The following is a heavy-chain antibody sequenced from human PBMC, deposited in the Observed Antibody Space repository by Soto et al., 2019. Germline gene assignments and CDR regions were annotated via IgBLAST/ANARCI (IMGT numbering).Heavy chain of an antibody. CDR1: GFTFSDHS. J-gene: IGHJ4*02. CDR2: SRNKANSYST. D-gene: IGHD1-26*01. Sequence: EVQLVESGGGLVQPGGSLRLSCAASGFTFSDHSMDWVRQAPGKGLEWVGRSRNKANSYSTEYATSVKGRCTISRDESKNSLYLQMNSLKTEDTAVYYCARFSGSYTRGLDYWGQGTLVTVSS. CDR3: ARFSGSYTRGLDY. V-gene: IGHV3-72*01.